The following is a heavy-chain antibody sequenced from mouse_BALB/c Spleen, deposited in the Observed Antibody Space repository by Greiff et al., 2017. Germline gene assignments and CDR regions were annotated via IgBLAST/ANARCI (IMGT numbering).Heavy chain of an antibody. CDR3: ASYSSGLDY. D-gene: IGHD3-1*01. J-gene: IGHJ2*01. CDR2: ISYSGST. V-gene: IGHV3-2*02. CDR1: GYSITSDYA. Sequence: EVKLMESGPGLVKPSQSLSLTCTVTGYSITSDYAWNWIRQFPGNKLEWMGYISYSGSTSYNPSLKSRISITRDTSKNQFFLQLNSVTTEDTATYYCASYSSGLDYWGQGTTLTVSS.